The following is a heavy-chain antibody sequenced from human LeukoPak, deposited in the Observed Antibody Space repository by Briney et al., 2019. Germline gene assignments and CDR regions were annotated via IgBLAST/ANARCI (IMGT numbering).Heavy chain of an antibody. V-gene: IGHV4-59*04. Sequence: SETLSLTCTVSGGSISSYYWSWIRQPPGKGLEWIGFIYDSGSTYYNPSLKSRVTISVDTSKNHFSLKLTSVTAADTAVYYCASSSGYSFWFDPWGQGTLVTVSS. CDR1: GGSISSYY. J-gene: IGHJ5*02. D-gene: IGHD3-22*01. CDR2: IYDSGST. CDR3: ASSSGYSFWFDP.